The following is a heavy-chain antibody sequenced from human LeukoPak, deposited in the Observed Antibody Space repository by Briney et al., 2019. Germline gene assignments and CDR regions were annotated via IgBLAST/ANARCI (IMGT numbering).Heavy chain of an antibody. CDR2: IWYDGTNK. CDR1: GFTFSSCG. V-gene: IGHV3-33*06. D-gene: IGHD3-10*01. Sequence: GGSLRLSCAASGFTFSSCGMHWVRQAPGKGLEWVAVIWYDGTNKYYADSVKGRFTISRDNSKNTLYLQMNSLRAEDTAVYYCAKAYGSGYYYAYFDYWAQGALVTVSS. J-gene: IGHJ4*02. CDR3: AKAYGSGYYYAYFDY.